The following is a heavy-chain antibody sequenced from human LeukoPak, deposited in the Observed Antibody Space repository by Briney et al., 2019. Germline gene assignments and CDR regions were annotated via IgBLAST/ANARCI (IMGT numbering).Heavy chain of an antibody. Sequence: PSETLSLTCAVYGGSLSGYYWSWIRQPPGKGLEWIGEINHSGSTNYNPSLKSRVTISVDTSKNQFSLKLSSVTAADTAVYYCARRLVEDIVVVPAAMNWFDPWGQGTLVTVSS. J-gene: IGHJ5*02. CDR3: ARRLVEDIVVVPAAMNWFDP. V-gene: IGHV4-34*01. CDR2: INHSGST. D-gene: IGHD2-2*01. CDR1: GGSLSGYY.